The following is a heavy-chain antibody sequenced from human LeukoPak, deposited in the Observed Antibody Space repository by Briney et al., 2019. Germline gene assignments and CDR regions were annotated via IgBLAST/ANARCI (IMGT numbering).Heavy chain of an antibody. CDR3: ARVGGNYEGLIDY. Sequence: GASVKVSCKASGYTFTNFPIGWVQQAPGQGLEWMGWISAYNGYTKYAPSLQGRVTMTTDTSTSTAYMQLRSLRSDDTAMYYCARVGGNYEGLIDYWGQGTLVTVSS. CDR2: ISAYNGYT. V-gene: IGHV1-18*01. D-gene: IGHD1-26*01. CDR1: GYTFTNFP. J-gene: IGHJ4*02.